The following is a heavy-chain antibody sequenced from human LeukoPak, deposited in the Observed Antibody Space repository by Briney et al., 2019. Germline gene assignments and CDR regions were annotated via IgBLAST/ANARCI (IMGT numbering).Heavy chain of an antibody. Sequence: PGGSLRLSCAASGFTFSSYAMSWVRQAPGKGLEWVSAISGSGGSTYYADSVKGRFTISRDNSKNTLYLQMNSLRAEDTAVYYCAKAGDGSGSYYTYYYYYGMDVWGQGTTVTVSS. D-gene: IGHD3-10*01. CDR2: ISGSGGST. J-gene: IGHJ6*02. CDR1: GFTFSSYA. V-gene: IGHV3-23*01. CDR3: AKAGDGSGSYYTYYYYYGMDV.